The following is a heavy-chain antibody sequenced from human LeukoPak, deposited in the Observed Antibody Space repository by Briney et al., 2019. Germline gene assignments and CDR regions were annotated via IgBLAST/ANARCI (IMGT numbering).Heavy chain of an antibody. V-gene: IGHV3-74*01. CDR3: ARDLVVTATY. CDR1: GFTFSDYW. D-gene: IGHD2-21*02. CDR2: INSDGSIT. Sequence: QPGGSLRLSCAASGFTFSDYWMHWVRQAPGKGLEWVSRINSDGSITTDADSVKGRFTISRDNAKNTLYLQMNSLRADDTGVYYCARDLVVTATYWGQGTLVTVSS. J-gene: IGHJ4*02.